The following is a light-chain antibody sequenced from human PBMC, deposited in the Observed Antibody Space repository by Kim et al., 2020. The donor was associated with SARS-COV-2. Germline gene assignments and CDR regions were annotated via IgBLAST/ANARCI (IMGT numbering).Light chain of an antibody. CDR1: QRIASD. J-gene: IGKJ4*01. Sequence: MSPGERVTLSGRAGQRIASDVAWYHQRPGQAPRLLIYGASTRPAGVPARFSGGGSGTEFTFTISSLQSDDFGVYYCQQYNDWPPAFGGGTKVDIK. CDR2: GAS. V-gene: IGKV3-15*01. CDR3: QQYNDWPPA.